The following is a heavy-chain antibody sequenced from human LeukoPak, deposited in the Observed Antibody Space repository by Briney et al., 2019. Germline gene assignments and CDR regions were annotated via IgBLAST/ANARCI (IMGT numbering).Heavy chain of an antibody. Sequence: SVKVSCKTSGYTFTTYYMHWVRQAPGQGLEWMGRIIPILGIANYAQKFQGRVTITADKSTSTAYMELSSLRSEDTAVYYCATLDIVATIGLDYWGQGTLVTVSS. V-gene: IGHV1-69*02. CDR1: GYTFTTYY. CDR2: IIPILGIA. J-gene: IGHJ4*02. CDR3: ATLDIVATIGLDY. D-gene: IGHD5-12*01.